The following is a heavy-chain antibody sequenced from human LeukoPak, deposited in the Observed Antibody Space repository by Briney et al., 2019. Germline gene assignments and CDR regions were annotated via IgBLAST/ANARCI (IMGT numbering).Heavy chain of an antibody. Sequence: QTGGSLRLSCAASGFTFSSYGMHWVRQAPGKGLEWVTFVRDDGTNEYYADSVKGRFTISRDNSKNTLYLQMNRLRAEDTAVYYCAKSPIFGVAFDYWGQGTLVTVSS. J-gene: IGHJ4*02. CDR3: AKSPIFGVAFDY. CDR1: GFTFSSYG. V-gene: IGHV3-30*02. D-gene: IGHD3-3*01. CDR2: VRDDGTNE.